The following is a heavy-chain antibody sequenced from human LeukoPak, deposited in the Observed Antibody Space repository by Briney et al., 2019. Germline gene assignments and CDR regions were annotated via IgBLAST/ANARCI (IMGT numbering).Heavy chain of an antibody. CDR2: IYYSGST. CDR3: ARSYGSGP. J-gene: IGHJ5*02. Sequence: SETLSLTCAVYGGSFSGYYWSWIRQPPGKGLEWIGSIYYSGSTYYNPSLKGRVTISEDTSKNQFSLKLSSVTAADTAVYYCARSYGSGPWGQGTLVTVSS. D-gene: IGHD3-10*01. CDR1: GGSFSGYY. V-gene: IGHV4-34*01.